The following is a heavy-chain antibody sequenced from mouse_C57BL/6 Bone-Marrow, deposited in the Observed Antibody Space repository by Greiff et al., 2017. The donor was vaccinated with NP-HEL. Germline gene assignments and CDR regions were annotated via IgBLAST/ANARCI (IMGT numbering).Heavy chain of an antibody. D-gene: IGHD1-1*01. CDR3: ARQYYYGSFYAMDY. CDR1: GFSLTSYG. J-gene: IGHJ4*01. CDR2: IWSDGST. Sequence: VMLVESGPGLVAPSQSLSITCTVSGFSLTSYGVHWVRQPPGKGLEWLVVIWSDGSTTYNSALKSRLSISKDNSKSQVFLKMNSLQTDDTAMYCCARQYYYGSFYAMDYWGQGTSVTVSS. V-gene: IGHV2-6-1*01.